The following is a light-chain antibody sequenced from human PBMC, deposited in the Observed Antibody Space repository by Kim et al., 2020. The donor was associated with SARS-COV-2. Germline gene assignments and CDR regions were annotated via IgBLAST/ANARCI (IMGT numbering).Light chain of an antibody. CDR3: GTWDSSLSAYV. CDR2: DIN. Sequence: GQKVTISCSGSSSNIGNNYVSWYQHFPGIAPKLLIYDINRRPSGIPDRFSGSKSGTSATLGITGLQTGDEADYYCGTWDSSLSAYVFGTGTKVTVL. CDR1: SSNIGNNY. J-gene: IGLJ1*01. V-gene: IGLV1-51*01.